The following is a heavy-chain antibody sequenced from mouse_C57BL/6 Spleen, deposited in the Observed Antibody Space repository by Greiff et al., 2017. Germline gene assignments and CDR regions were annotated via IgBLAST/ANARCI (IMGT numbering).Heavy chain of an antibody. V-gene: IGHV14-2*01. Sequence: EVQLQQSGAELVKPGASVKLSCTASGFNIKDYYMHWVKQRTEQGLEWIGRIDPEDGETKYAPKFQGKATITADTSSNTAYLQLSRLTSEDTAVYYRAPTVVAHWYFDVWGTGTTVTVSS. CDR1: GFNIKDYY. D-gene: IGHD1-1*01. CDR3: APTVVAHWYFDV. J-gene: IGHJ1*03. CDR2: IDPEDGET.